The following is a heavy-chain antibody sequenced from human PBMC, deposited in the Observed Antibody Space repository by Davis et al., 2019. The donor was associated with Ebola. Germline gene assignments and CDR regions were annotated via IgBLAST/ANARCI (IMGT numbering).Heavy chain of an antibody. V-gene: IGHV4-39*01. CDR3: ARHAPLGLVVVTPFSRMDV. Sequence: MPSETLSLTCTVSAGSISSEFYYWAWIRPPPGKGLEWVGEINHSGSTNYNPSLKSRVTISVDTSKSQISLKLSSVTAADTAVYYCARHAPLGLVVVTPFSRMDVWGQGTTVTVSS. D-gene: IGHD2-15*01. J-gene: IGHJ6*02. CDR1: AGSISSEFYY. CDR2: INHSGST.